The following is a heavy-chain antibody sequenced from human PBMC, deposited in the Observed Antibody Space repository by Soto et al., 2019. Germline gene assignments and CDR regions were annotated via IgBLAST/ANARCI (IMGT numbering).Heavy chain of an antibody. J-gene: IGHJ2*01. CDR2: ISGGGDAT. Sequence: EVQLLESGGGLVQPGGSLRLSCGASGFTFISYAMNWVRQAPGKGLQWVSAISGGGDATFYAASVKGRFTISRDNSRNTVTLQMNSLGADDTAVYYCARKVPGSTTRPDYWYFDLWGRGTLVTVSS. CDR3: ARKVPGSTTRPDYWYFDL. CDR1: GFTFISYA. V-gene: IGHV3-23*01. D-gene: IGHD3-10*01.